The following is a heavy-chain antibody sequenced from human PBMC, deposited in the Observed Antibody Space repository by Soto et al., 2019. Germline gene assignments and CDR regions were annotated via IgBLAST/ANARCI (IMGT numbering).Heavy chain of an antibody. Sequence: QVQLQESGPGLVKPSETLSLTCTVSVSGGSVSTGVHYWSWIRQPPGKGLEWIGYIYYSGSTNYNPSLKSRVTISVDTSKNQFSLKLTSVTAADSAVYYCARGYYTSWYWFDRWGRGTLVTVSS. D-gene: IGHD6-13*01. CDR1: GGSVSTGVHY. J-gene: IGHJ2*01. CDR2: IYYSGST. CDR3: ARGYYTSWYWFDR. V-gene: IGHV4-61*08.